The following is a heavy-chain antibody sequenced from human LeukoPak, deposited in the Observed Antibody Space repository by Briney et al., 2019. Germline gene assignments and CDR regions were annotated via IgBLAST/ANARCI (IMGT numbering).Heavy chain of an antibody. J-gene: IGHJ4*02. Sequence: SETLSLTCTVSGGSISSGDYYWSWIRQPPGKGLEWIGEINHSGSTNYNPSLKSRVTISVDTSKNQFSLKLSSVTAADTAVYYCAKLNRGVSILAPDYWGQGTLVTVSS. CDR1: GGSISSGDYY. CDR3: AKLNRGVSILAPDY. D-gene: IGHD3-10*01. CDR2: INHSGST. V-gene: IGHV4-39*07.